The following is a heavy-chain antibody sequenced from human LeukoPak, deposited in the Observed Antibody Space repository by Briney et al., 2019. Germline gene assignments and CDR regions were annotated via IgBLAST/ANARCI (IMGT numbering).Heavy chain of an antibody. Sequence: KVSCKASGYTFTSYWIGWVRQMPGKGLEWMGIIYPGDSDTRYSPSFQGQVTISADKSISTAYLQWSSLKASDTAMYYCARREIAAAGYNWFDPWGQGTLVTVSS. CDR1: GYTFTSYW. CDR2: IYPGDSDT. CDR3: ARREIAAAGYNWFDP. J-gene: IGHJ5*02. D-gene: IGHD6-13*01. V-gene: IGHV5-51*01.